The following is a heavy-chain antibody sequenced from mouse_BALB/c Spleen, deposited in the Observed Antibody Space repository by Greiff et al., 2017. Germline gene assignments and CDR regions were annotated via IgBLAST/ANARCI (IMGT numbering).Heavy chain of an antibody. J-gene: IGHJ3*01. Sequence: VKLMESGAELARPGASVKLSCKASGYTFTSYWMQWVKQRPGQGLEWIGAIYPGDGDTRYTQKFKGKATLTADKSSSTAYMQLSSLASEDSAVYYCARSWDGFAYWGQGTLVTVSA. V-gene: IGHV1-87*01. CDR3: ARSWDGFAY. D-gene: IGHD4-1*01. CDR1: GYTFTSYW. CDR2: IYPGDGDT.